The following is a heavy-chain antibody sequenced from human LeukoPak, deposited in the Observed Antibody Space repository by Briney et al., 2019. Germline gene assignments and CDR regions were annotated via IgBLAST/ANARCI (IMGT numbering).Heavy chain of an antibody. D-gene: IGHD2-2*01. V-gene: IGHV4-39*01. Sequence: SETLSLTCTVSGGSISSSSYYWGWIRQPPGKGLEWIGSIYYSGTTYYNPSLKSRVTISVDTSKNQFSLNLSSVTAADTAVYYCASTSPSIVIVPPTMGFDYWGQGTLVTVSS. CDR1: GGSISSSSYY. CDR3: ASTSPSIVIVPPTMGFDY. J-gene: IGHJ4*02. CDR2: IYYSGTT.